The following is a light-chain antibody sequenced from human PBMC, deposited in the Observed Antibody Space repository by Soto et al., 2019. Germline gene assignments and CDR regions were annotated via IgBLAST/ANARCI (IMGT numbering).Light chain of an antibody. Sequence: QSALTQPASVSGSPGQSITISCTGTSSDVGGYDYVSWYQQHPGKAPKLIIYDVNNRPSGVSNRFSGSKSGNTASLTISGLQAEDEADYYCSSYTGSSTLHVVFGGGTQLTVL. J-gene: IGLJ2*01. CDR1: SSDVGGYDY. CDR2: DVN. CDR3: SSYTGSSTLHVV. V-gene: IGLV2-14*03.